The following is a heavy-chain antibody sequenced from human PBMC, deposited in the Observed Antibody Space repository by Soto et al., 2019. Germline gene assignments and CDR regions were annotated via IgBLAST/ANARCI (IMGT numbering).Heavy chain of an antibody. CDR2: ISSSGTTM. CDR1: GFRFRDHF. CDR3: AGDPYYYGSAF. D-gene: IGHD3-10*01. J-gene: IGHJ4*02. Sequence: GGSLRLSCAASGFRFRDHFMTWIRQAPGKGLEWVSKISSSGTTMYYADSVKGRFTVSRDNAQNLVYLQMNSLRGGDTAVYYCAGDPYYYGSAFWGQGTLVTVSS. V-gene: IGHV3-11*01.